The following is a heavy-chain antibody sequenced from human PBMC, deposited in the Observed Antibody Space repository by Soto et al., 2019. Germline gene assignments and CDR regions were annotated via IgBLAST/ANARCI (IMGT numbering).Heavy chain of an antibody. CDR1: GFSVTSDGVA. CDR2: IYWDDDK. D-gene: IGHD1-26*01. Sequence: QITLRESGPTLVKPTETLTLTCTFSGFSVTSDGVAVAWIRQPPGKGLEWLALIYWDDDKRYNPSLSSRLSIVADNSNNQVVLTMTDMDPVDTATYYCAHMDDYYDPQPRWFDPWGQGTPVTVSS. V-gene: IGHV2-5*02. J-gene: IGHJ5*02. CDR3: AHMDDYYDPQPRWFDP.